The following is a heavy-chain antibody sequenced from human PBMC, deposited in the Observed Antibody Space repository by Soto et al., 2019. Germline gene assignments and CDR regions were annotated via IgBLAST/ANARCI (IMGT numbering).Heavy chain of an antibody. V-gene: IGHV3-23*01. J-gene: IGHJ4*02. CDR2: ISGSGGST. D-gene: IGHD5-18*01. CDR3: AKVNRGGYSYGSCDY. Sequence: PGGSLRLSCAASGFTFSSYAMSWVRQAPGKGLEWVSSISGSGGSTYYADSVKGRFTISRDNSKNTLYLQMNSLRAEDTAVYFCAKVNRGGYSYGSCDYWGQGTLVTVSS. CDR1: GFTFSSYA.